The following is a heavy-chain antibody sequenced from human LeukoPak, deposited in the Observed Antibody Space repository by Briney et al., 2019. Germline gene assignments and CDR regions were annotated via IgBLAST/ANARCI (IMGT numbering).Heavy chain of an antibody. D-gene: IGHD2-21*02. CDR2: INPSSGGT. CDR3: ASATTYCGADCYPLDAFDI. CDR1: GYTFTCYY. V-gene: IGHV1-2*02. J-gene: IGHJ3*02. Sequence: ASVKVSCKASGYTFTCYYMHWVRQAPGQGLEWMGWINPSSGGTNYAQKFLGRITMTRATSISTAYMELSRLRSDATAVYYCASATTYCGADCYPLDAFDIWGQGTMVTVSS.